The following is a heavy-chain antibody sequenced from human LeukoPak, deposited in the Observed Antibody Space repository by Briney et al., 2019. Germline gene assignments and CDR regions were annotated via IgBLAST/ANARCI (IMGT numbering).Heavy chain of an antibody. CDR3: ARDLSYFDY. J-gene: IGHJ4*02. CDR2: IRQDGSSK. V-gene: IGHV3-7*01. CDR1: GFTFSTSW. Sequence: GGSLRPSCVASGFTFSTSWMTWVRQAPGKGLEWVANIRQDGSSKYYVDSVKGRFTISRDNAKNSLYLQMNSLRVEDTAVYYCARDLSYFDYWGQGALVTVSS.